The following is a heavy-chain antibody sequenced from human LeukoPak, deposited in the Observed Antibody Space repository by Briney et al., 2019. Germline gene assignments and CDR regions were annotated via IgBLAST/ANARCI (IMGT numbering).Heavy chain of an antibody. V-gene: IGHV1-8*01. CDR3: ARVNCSSTSCRSKFLDY. J-gene: IGHJ4*02. CDR2: MNPNRANT. CDR1: VYTFTNYV. Sequence: GASVKVSCKASVYTFTNYVINRVRQATGQGLEWMGWMNPNRANTVDAQKLQGRITMTRNTAISTAYMELSSLRSENTAVYYCARVNCSSTSCRSKFLDYWGQGTLVTVSS. D-gene: IGHD2-2*01.